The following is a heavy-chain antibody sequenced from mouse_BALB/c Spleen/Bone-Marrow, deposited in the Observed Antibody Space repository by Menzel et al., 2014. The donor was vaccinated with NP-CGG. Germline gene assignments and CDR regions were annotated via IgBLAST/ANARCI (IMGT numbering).Heavy chain of an antibody. CDR2: IDPANGNT. D-gene: IGHD1-1*01. CDR3: ASYYYGRYFDV. Sequence: EVQLQQSGAELVKPGASVKLSCTASGFNIKDTYMHWVKQRPEQGLEWIGRIDPANGNTKYDPKVQGKATITADTTASTDFLQLSSLASEDTAVYYRASYYYGRYFDVWGAGTTVTVSS. J-gene: IGHJ1*01. CDR1: GFNIKDTY. V-gene: IGHV14-3*02.